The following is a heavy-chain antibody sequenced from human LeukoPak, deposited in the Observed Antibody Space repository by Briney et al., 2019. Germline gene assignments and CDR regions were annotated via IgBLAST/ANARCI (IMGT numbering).Heavy chain of an antibody. J-gene: IGHJ3*02. CDR1: GYTFTGYY. CDR2: INPNSGGT. V-gene: IGHV1-2*02. Sequence: ASVKVSCKASGYTFTGYYMHWVRQAPGQGLEWMGWINPNSGGTNYAQKFQGRVTMTRDTSISTAYMEPSRLRSDDTAVYYCAREVGPSRRLGSSAFDIWGQGTMVTVSS. D-gene: IGHD1-26*01. CDR3: AREVGPSRRLGSSAFDI.